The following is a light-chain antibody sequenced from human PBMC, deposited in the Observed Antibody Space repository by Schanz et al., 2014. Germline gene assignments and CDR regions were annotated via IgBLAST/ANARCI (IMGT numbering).Light chain of an antibody. J-gene: IGLJ3*02. Sequence: QSVLTQPPSVSGAPGQRVTISCTGSTSNIGAGYEVHWYQQLPGAAPKLLISGNNNRPSGVPDRFSGSKSGTSASLAISGLQAEDEADYYCQSYDSSLSAWVFGGGTKLTVL. CDR3: QSYDSSLSAWV. CDR1: TSNIGAGYE. CDR2: GNN. V-gene: IGLV1-40*01.